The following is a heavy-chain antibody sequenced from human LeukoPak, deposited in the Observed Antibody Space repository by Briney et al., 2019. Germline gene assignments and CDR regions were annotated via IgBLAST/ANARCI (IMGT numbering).Heavy chain of an antibody. CDR2: TYHSGTT. CDR1: GSSIRRSYY. CDR3: ASSYCSNGVCYEGYYYYMDV. V-gene: IGHV4-38-2*02. Sequence: SETLSLTCTVSGSSIRRSYYWGWIRQPPGKGLEWIGSTYHSGTTYYNPSLKSRVTISVDKSKNQFPLKLSSVTAADTAVYYCASSYCSNGVCYEGYYYYMDVWGKGTTVTVSS. J-gene: IGHJ6*03. D-gene: IGHD2-8*01.